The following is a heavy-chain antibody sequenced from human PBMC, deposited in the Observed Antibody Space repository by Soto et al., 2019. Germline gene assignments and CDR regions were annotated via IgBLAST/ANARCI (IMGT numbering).Heavy chain of an antibody. J-gene: IGHJ5*02. CDR1: GGSISGSSYY. CDR2: IYYSGST. D-gene: IGHD6-19*01. V-gene: IGHV4-39*01. CDR3: ARQVEVAVAGQGYNWFDP. Sequence: ETLSLTCTVSGGSISGSSYYWGWIRQPPGKGLEWIGSIYYSGSTYYNPSLKGRVTISVDTSKNQFSLKLSSVTAADTAVYYCARQVEVAVAGQGYNWFDPWGQGTLVTVSS.